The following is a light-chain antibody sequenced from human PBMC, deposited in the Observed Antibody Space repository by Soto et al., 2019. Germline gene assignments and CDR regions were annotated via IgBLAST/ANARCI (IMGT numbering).Light chain of an antibody. CDR2: KAS. CDR3: QHYNSYCEA. J-gene: IGKJ4*02. CDR1: QTISSW. V-gene: IGKV1-5*03. Sequence: DIQMPQSPSPLSGSVGDRVTITCRASQTISSWLAWYQQKPGKAPKLLIYKASTIKSGVPSRFSGSGSGSEVTLSVSRLPPADFALYYCQHYNSYCEAFVGGNKV.